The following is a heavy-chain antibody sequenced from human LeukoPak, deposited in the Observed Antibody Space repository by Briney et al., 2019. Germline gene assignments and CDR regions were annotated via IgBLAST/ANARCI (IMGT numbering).Heavy chain of an antibody. CDR1: GFTFDDYA. CDR3: AKAASPKSRRYGMDV. V-gene: IGHV3-43D*04. J-gene: IGHJ6*04. Sequence: PGGSLRLSCAASGFTFDDYAMHWVRQAPGKGLEWVSLISWDGGSTHYADSVKGRFTISRDNSKNSLYLQMNSLRAEDTALYYCAKAASPKSRRYGMDVWGKGTTVTVSS. CDR2: ISWDGGST.